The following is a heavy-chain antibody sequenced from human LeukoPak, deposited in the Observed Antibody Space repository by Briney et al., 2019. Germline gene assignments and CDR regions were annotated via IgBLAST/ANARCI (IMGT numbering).Heavy chain of an antibody. CDR2: ISSSSSYI. CDR3: ARDSQSVEGSYYDFWSGLGYYYYYMDV. Sequence: GGSLRLSCAASGFTFSSYSMNWVRQAPGKGLEWVSSISSSSSYIYYADSVKGRFTISRDNAKNSLYLQMNSLRAEDTAVYYCARDSQSVEGSYYDFWSGLGYYYYYMDVWGKGTAVTVSS. CDR1: GFTFSSYS. D-gene: IGHD3-3*01. V-gene: IGHV3-21*01. J-gene: IGHJ6*03.